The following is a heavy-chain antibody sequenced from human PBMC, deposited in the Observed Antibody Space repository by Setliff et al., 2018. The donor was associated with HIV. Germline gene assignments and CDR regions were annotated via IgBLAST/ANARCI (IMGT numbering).Heavy chain of an antibody. D-gene: IGHD3-16*01. V-gene: IGHV4-39*07. Sequence: PSETLSLTCTVSGGSISSGSYYWAWIRQPPGKGLEWLGSIYYSGTTYVHPSLKSRVTISIDTFKSQFSLKLRSVNAADTAVYYCASWGAGSNSGFDYWGRGTLVTVSS. J-gene: IGHJ4*02. CDR2: IYYSGTT. CDR1: GGSISSGSYY. CDR3: ASWGAGSNSGFDY.